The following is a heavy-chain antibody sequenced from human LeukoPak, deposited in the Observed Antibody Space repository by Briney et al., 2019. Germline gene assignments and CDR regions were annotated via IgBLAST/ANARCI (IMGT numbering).Heavy chain of an antibody. V-gene: IGHV4-38-2*01. J-gene: IGHJ4*02. CDR2: IYHSGST. CDR3: ARVGGYSGYELAPVDY. D-gene: IGHD5-12*01. CDR1: GYSISSGYY. Sequence: SETLSLTCAVSGYSISSGYYWGWIRQPPGKGLEWIGSIYHSGSTYYNPSLKSRVTISVATSKNQFSLKLSSVTAADTAVYYCARVGGYSGYELAPVDYWGQGTLVTVSS.